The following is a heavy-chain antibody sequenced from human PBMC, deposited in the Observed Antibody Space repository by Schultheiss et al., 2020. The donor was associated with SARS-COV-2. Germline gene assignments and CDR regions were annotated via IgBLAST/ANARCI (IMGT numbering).Heavy chain of an antibody. CDR1: GGSFSGYY. D-gene: IGHD2-15*01. CDR2: IYYSGST. V-gene: IGHV4-34*09. CDR3: ARMVVVAATLGWFDP. J-gene: IGHJ5*02. Sequence: SETLSLTCAVYGGSFSGYYWNWIRQPPGKGLEWIGYIYYSGSTYYNPSLKSLVTISVDTSKNQFSLKLSSVTAADTAVYYCARMVVVAATLGWFDPWGQGTLVTVSS.